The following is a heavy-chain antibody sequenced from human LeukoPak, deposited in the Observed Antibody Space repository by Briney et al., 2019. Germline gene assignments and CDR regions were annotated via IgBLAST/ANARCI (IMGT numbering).Heavy chain of an antibody. J-gene: IGHJ5*02. Sequence: SVKVSCKASGYTFTSYAISWVRQAPGQGLEWMGGIIPIFGTANYAQKFQGRVTITADESTSTAYMELSSLRSEDTAVYYCATTIAITMIVVGAGWFDPWGQGTLVTVSS. CDR3: ATTIAITMIVVGAGWFDP. D-gene: IGHD3-22*01. CDR2: IIPIFGTA. CDR1: GYTFTSYA. V-gene: IGHV1-69*13.